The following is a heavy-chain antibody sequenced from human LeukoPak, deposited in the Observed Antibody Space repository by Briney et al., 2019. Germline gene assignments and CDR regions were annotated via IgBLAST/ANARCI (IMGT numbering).Heavy chain of an antibody. J-gene: IGHJ4*02. CDR2: IYTSGST. CDR1: DASISNYF. Sequence: SETLSLTCAVSDASISNYFWSWIRQPAGKGLEWIGRIYTSGSTDYNPSLKSRLTMSVDTSKNQFSLKLSSVTAADTAVYYCARESKTYDGSGYYLDYWGQGTLVTVSS. D-gene: IGHD3-22*01. CDR3: ARESKTYDGSGYYLDY. V-gene: IGHV4-4*07.